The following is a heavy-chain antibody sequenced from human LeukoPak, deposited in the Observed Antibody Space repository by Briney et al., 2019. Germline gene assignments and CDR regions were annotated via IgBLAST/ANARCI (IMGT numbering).Heavy chain of an antibody. D-gene: IGHD5-24*01. CDR2: IIPIFGTA. CDR1: GGTFSSYA. V-gene: IGHV1-69*05. CDR3: ARGRDGYNFKGDY. Sequence: SVKVSCKASGGTFSSYAITWVRQAPGQGLEWMGRIIPIFGTANYAQKFQGRVTMTTDTSTSTAYMELRSLRSDDTAVYYCARGRDGYNFKGDYWGQGTLVTVSS. J-gene: IGHJ4*02.